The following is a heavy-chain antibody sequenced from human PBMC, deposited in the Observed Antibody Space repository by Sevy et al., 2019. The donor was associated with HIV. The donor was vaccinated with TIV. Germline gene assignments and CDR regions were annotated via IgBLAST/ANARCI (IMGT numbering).Heavy chain of an antibody. V-gene: IGHV1-2*04. D-gene: IGHD3-16*01. CDR3: ARVRGDMITFGGVTSDAFDI. Sequence: ASVKVSCKASGYTFTGYYMHWVRQAPGQGLEWMGWINPNSGGTNYAQKFQGWVTMTRDTSISTAYMELSRLRSDDTAVYYCARVRGDMITFGGVTSDAFDIWGQGTMVTGSS. J-gene: IGHJ3*02. CDR1: GYTFTGYY. CDR2: INPNSGGT.